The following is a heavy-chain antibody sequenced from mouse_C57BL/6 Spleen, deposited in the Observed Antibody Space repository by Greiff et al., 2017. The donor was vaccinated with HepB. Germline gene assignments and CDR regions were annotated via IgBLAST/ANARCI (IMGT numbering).Heavy chain of an antibody. V-gene: IGHV3-6*01. CDR3: ARDGISGAFAY. D-gene: IGHD3-2*02. CDR2: ISYDGSN. CDR1: GYSITSGYY. J-gene: IGHJ3*01. Sequence: EVNLQESGPGLVKPSQSLSLTCSVTGYSITSGYYWNWIRQFPGNKLEWMGYISYDGSNNYNPSLKNRISITHDTSKNQFFLKLNSVTTEDTATYYCARDGISGAFAYWGQGTLVTVSA.